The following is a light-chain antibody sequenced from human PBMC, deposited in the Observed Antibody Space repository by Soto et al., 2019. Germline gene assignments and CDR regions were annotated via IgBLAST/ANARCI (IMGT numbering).Light chain of an antibody. CDR2: GTS. V-gene: IGKV3-20*01. CDR3: QQYDNSLYT. Sequence: ENGLTQSPGTLSLSPGERATLSCRASQSVDSSYLAWYQQKPGQAPTLLIYGTSSRATGISDRFSGSGSGTDFALTINSLEPEDFAVYYCQQYDNSLYTFGQGTKLEIK. CDR1: QSVDSSY. J-gene: IGKJ2*01.